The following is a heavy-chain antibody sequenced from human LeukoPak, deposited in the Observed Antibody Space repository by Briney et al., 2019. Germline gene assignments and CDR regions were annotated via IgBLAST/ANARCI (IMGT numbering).Heavy chain of an antibody. Sequence: SETLSLTCTLSAASVSSYYWSWIRQPPGKGLEWIGYIYYSGSTTYNPSLKSRVTISVDTSKNQFSLKLSSVTAADTAVYYCARVHVAGSSGPAGVDYWGQGTLVTVSS. CDR2: IYYSGST. V-gene: IGHV4-59*02. D-gene: IGHD3-22*01. CDR1: AASVSSYY. J-gene: IGHJ4*02. CDR3: ARVHVAGSSGPAGVDY.